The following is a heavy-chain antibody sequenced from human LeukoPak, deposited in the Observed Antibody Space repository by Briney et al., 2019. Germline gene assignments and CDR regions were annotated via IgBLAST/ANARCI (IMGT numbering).Heavy chain of an antibody. CDR3: VKEGDDSTGYFYLYFDF. CDR2: IWYDGSNK. CDR1: GFSFSNYG. Sequence: GRSLRLSCAASGFSFSNYGMHWVRQAPGKGLEWVAVIWYDGSNKYYADSVKGRFTISRDNSKNTLYLQMNSLRAEDTAVYYCVKEGDDSTGYFYLYFDFWGQGTLVTVSS. V-gene: IGHV3-33*03. J-gene: IGHJ4*02. D-gene: IGHD3-22*01.